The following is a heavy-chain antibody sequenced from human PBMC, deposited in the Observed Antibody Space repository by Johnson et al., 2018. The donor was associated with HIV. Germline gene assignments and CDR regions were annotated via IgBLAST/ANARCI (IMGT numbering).Heavy chain of an antibody. J-gene: IGHJ3*01. V-gene: IGHV3-20*04. D-gene: IGHD1-26*01. CDR2: IDWNGRRT. CDR1: GFSFSSYG. CDR3: VRRDSGSLSFDL. Sequence: VQLVESGGAVVQPGGSLRLSCAASGFSFSSYGMYWVRQVPGKGLEWVSGIDWNGRRTAYADAVKGRCTISRDNDRNSLYLQVNNLRVEDTALYFCVRRDSGSLSFDLLGQGTMVIVSS.